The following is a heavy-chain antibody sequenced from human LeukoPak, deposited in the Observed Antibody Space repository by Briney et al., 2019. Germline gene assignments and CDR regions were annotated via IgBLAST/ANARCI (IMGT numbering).Heavy chain of an antibody. CDR1: GFTFSSYA. CDR2: ISGSGGST. V-gene: IGHV3-23*01. CDR3: AKVFSNYYDSSGYSFDY. D-gene: IGHD3-22*01. Sequence: GGSLRLSCAASGFTFSSYAMSWVRQAPGKGLEWVSAISGSGGSTYYADSVKGRFTISRDNSKNTLYLQMNSLRAEDTAVYYCAKVFSNYYDSSGYSFDYWGQGTLVTVSS. J-gene: IGHJ4*02.